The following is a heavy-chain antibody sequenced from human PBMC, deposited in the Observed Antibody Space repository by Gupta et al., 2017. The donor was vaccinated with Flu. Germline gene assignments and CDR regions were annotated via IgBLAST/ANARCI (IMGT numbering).Heavy chain of an antibody. J-gene: IGHJ6*02. CDR3: AKSTSTWNTYSYYHGMDV. CDR2: VSYSGDNK. Sequence: QVQLVESGGGVVQPGGSLRLPWFASGFKFRAFALPWFRQAPGKGLEWVAAVSYSGDNKYYVDAVRGRFTISRDNSNNMVYLQMNNLRAEDSAIYYCAKSTSTWNTYSYYHGMDVWGHGTTVSASS. V-gene: IGHV3-30*18. CDR1: GFKFRAFA. D-gene: IGHD1/OR15-1a*01.